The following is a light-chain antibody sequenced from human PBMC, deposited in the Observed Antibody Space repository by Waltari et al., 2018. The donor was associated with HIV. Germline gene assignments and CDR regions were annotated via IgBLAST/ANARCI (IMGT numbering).Light chain of an antibody. V-gene: IGLV2-11*01. CDR1: SNDVGAYNY. J-gene: IGLJ1*01. CDR2: ELN. CDR3: CSSAGRYTFV. Sequence: QPPLTQSRSVSGSPGQSITISCTGTSNDVGAYNYVSWYQQHPGRAPKLLIFELNRRPSGVPVRFSGSKSGNTASLTISGLQAEDEADYYCCSSAGRYTFVFGTGTKVTVL.